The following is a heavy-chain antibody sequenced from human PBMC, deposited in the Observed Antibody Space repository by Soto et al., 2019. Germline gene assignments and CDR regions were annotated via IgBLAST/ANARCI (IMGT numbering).Heavy chain of an antibody. V-gene: IGHV4-61*08. D-gene: IGHD3-10*01. Sequence: SETLSLTCAVSGGSISSGGYYWSWIRQPPGKGLEWIGYIHYSGSTKYNPSLKSRVTISVDTSKNQFSLKLSSVTAADTAVYYCARDRGGVASNWFDPWGQGTLVTVSS. J-gene: IGHJ5*02. CDR2: IHYSGST. CDR1: GGSISSGGYY. CDR3: ARDRGGVASNWFDP.